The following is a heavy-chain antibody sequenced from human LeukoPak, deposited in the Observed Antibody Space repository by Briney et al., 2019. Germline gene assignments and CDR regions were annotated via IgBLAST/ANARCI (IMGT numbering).Heavy chain of an antibody. J-gene: IGHJ2*01. D-gene: IGHD3-10*01. CDR3: ARRGTSGGWYFDL. V-gene: IGHV3-21*01. CDR2: ITRSSYI. CDR1: GFTFSTYS. Sequence: GGSLRLSCAASGFTFSTYSMNWVRQAPGKGLQWVSSITRSSYIYYADSVKGRFTISRDNSENTLHLHMGSLRAEDMAVYYCARRGTSGGWYFDLWGRGTLVTVSS.